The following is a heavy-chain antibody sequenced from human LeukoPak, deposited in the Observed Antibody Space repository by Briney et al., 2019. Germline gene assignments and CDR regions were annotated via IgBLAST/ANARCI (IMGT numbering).Heavy chain of an antibody. CDR2: TSYDGRNK. CDR1: GFTFSSYA. J-gene: IGHJ4*02. CDR3: ARDLNFRLDY. D-gene: IGHD1-1*01. Sequence: GGSLRLSCAASGFTFSSYAMSWVRQAPGKGLEWVAVTSYDGRNKYYADSVKGRFTVSRDNSKNTLYLQMDSLRAEDTAVYYCARDLNFRLDYWGQGTLVTVSS. V-gene: IGHV3-30*03.